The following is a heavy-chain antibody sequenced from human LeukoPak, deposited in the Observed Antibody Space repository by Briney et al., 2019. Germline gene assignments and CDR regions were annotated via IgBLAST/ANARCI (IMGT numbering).Heavy chain of an antibody. CDR1: GFTFSSYA. CDR3: ARVNRGWELLRSTGDYYYYYYMDV. J-gene: IGHJ6*03. CDR2: ISGSGGST. V-gene: IGHV3-23*01. Sequence: QPGGSLRLSCAASGFTFSSYAMSWVRQAPGKGLEWVSAISGSGGSTYYADSVKGRFTISRDNSKNTLYLQMNSLRSEDTAVYYCARVNRGWELLRSTGDYYYYYYMDVWGKGTTVTVSS. D-gene: IGHD1-26*01.